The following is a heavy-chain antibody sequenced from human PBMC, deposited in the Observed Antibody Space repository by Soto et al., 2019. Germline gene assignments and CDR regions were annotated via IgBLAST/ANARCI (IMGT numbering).Heavy chain of an antibody. CDR1: GFTFRSYA. D-gene: IGHD3-16*02. V-gene: IGHV3-23*01. CDR2: MSGRGDTT. CDR3: GPEMYDYFWGSYRW. Sequence: GGSLRLSCVASGFTFRSYAMSWVRQAPGKGLEWVSGMSGRGDTTHYADSVKGRFTISRDNSKNTLYLEMTGLRAEDTAVYYCGPEMYDYFWGSYRWWGQGTLVTVSS. J-gene: IGHJ4*02.